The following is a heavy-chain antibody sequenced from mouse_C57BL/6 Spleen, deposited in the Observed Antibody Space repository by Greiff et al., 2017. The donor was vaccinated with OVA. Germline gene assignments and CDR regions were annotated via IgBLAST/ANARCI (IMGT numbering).Heavy chain of an antibody. J-gene: IGHJ2*01. V-gene: IGHV3-6*01. CDR2: ISYDGSN. CDR3: ASTTVVSFDY. Sequence: EVQVVESGPGLVKPSQSLSLTCFVTGYSITSGYYWNWIRQFPGNKLEWMGYISYDGSNNYNPSLKNRISITRDTSKNQFFLKLNSVTTEDTATYYCASTTVVSFDYWGQGTTLTVSS. CDR1: GYSITSGYY. D-gene: IGHD1-1*01.